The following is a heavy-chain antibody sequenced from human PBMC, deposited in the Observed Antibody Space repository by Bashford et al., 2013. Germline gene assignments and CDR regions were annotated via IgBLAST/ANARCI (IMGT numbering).Heavy chain of an antibody. D-gene: IGHD5-12*01. CDR3: ALDIVATIGDY. Sequence: PTLVKPTQTLTLTCTFSGFSLSTSGVGVGWIRQPPGKALEWLALIYWNDDKRYSPSLKSRLTITKDTSKNQVVLTMTNMDPVDTATYYCALDIVATIGDYWGQGTLVTVSS. CDR2: IYWNDDK. J-gene: IGHJ4*02. V-gene: IGHV2-5*01. CDR1: GFSLSTSGVG.